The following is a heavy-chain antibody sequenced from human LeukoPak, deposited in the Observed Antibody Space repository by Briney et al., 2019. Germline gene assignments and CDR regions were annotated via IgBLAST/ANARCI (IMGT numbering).Heavy chain of an antibody. CDR2: IRSDGSNK. CDR1: GFTFSDYG. D-gene: IGHD4-23*01. CDR3: AKDRLTTVVMGYLDY. Sequence: GGSLRLSCAASGFTFSDYGMHWVRQAPGKGLEWVAFIRSDGSNKYYADSVKGRLTISRNNSKNTVYLQMNNLRTEETAEYYCAKDRLTTVVMGYLDYWGQGTLVTVSS. V-gene: IGHV3-30*02. J-gene: IGHJ4*02.